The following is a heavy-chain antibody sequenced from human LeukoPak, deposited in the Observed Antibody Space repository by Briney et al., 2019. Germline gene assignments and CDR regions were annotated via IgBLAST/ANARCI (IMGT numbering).Heavy chain of an antibody. CDR3: ASSGTYYDILTGYFPYYFDY. Sequence: SETLSLTCTVSGGSISSSSYYWGWIRQPPGKGLEWIGSIYYSGSTYYNPSLKSRVTISVDTSKNQFSLKLSSVTAADTAVYYCASSGTYYDILTGYFPYYFDYWGQGTLVTVSS. D-gene: IGHD3-9*01. CDR1: GGSISSSSYY. CDR2: IYYSGST. J-gene: IGHJ4*02. V-gene: IGHV4-39*07.